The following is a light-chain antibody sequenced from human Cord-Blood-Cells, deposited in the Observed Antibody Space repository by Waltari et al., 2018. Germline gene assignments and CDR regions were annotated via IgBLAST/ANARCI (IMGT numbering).Light chain of an antibody. CDR2: DVS. J-gene: IGLJ3*02. CDR1: SSEVGGYTY. CDR3: CSYAGSYTWV. V-gene: IGLV2-11*01. Sequence: QSALTQPRPLSGSPGQSVTLSCTGTSSEVGGYTYFSWYQQHPGKAPKLMIYDVSKRPSVVPDRFSGSKSGNTAALTISGLQAEDESEYYCCSYAGSYTWVFGGGTKLTVL.